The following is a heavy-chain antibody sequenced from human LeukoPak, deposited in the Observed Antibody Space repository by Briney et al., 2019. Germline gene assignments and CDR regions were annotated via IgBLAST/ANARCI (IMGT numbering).Heavy chain of an antibody. Sequence: GGSLRLSCVASGFAFNTYWMHWVRQAPGKGLVWVSRINGDGSSTSYADSVKGRFTISRDNAKNTLYLQMNSLRAEDTAVYSCARDLQYPLIWSDHWGQGTLVTVSS. J-gene: IGHJ5*02. D-gene: IGHD2/OR15-2a*01. CDR1: GFAFNTYW. CDR3: ARDLQYPLIWSDH. CDR2: INGDGSST. V-gene: IGHV3-74*01.